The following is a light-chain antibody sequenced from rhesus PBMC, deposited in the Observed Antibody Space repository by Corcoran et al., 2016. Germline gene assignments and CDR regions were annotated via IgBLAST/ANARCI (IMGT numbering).Light chain of an antibody. Sequence: DIVMTQSPDSLAVSLGERVTINCKSSQSLLYSSNNKNYLACYQQKPGQAPKLLIYWASTRESGVPNRVSGSGSGTDFTLTSSGLQAEDVAVYYWQQYYSSPLTFGGGTKVEIK. V-gene: IGKV4-1*01. CDR2: WAS. J-gene: IGKJ4*01. CDR1: QSLLYSSNNKNY. CDR3: QQYYSSPLT.